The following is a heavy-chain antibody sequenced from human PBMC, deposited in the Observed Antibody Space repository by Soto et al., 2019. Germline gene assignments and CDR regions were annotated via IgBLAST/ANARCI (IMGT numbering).Heavy chain of an antibody. CDR3: ARDRLRYNWNDFPDYYDGMDL. CDR1: GFTFSSYA. CDR2: ISYDGSNK. V-gene: IGHV3-30-3*01. Sequence: QVQLVESGGGVVQPGRSLRLSCAASGFTFSSYAMHWVRQAPGKGLEWVAVISYDGSNKYYADSVKGRFTISRDNSKNTLYLQMNSLRTEDKAVYYCARDRLRYNWNDFPDYYDGMDLWGQGTTVTVSS. D-gene: IGHD1-1*01. J-gene: IGHJ6*02.